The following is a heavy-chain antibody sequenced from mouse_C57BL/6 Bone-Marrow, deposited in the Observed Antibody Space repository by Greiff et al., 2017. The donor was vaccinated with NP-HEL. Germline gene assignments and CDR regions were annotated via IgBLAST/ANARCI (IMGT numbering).Heavy chain of an antibody. D-gene: IGHD1-1*01. J-gene: IGHJ3*01. Sequence: QVQLQQPGAELVMPGASVKLSCKASGYTFTSYWMHWVKQRPGQGLEWIGEIDPSDSYTNYNQKFKGKSTLTVDKSSSTAYMQLSSLTSEDSAVYYCARSHRYYGSSFAYGGQGTLVTVSA. CDR2: IDPSDSYT. CDR3: ARSHRYYGSSFAY. V-gene: IGHV1-69*01. CDR1: GYTFTSYW.